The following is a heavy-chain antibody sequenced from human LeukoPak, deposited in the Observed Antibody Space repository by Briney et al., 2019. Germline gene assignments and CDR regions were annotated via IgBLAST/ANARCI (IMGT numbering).Heavy chain of an antibody. CDR2: IYPGGDI. CDR1: ELTVTSNY. V-gene: IGHV3-53*01. D-gene: IGHD2-21*01. Sequence: GGSLRLSCAASELTVTSNYMSWVRQAPGKGLQWVSVIYPGGDIYYADSVKGRFIISRDNSKNTLSLQMNSLTAGDTAVYYCARALYRQHIVVVNAKNYWYFDLWGRGTLVTVSS. CDR3: ARALYRQHIVVVNAKNYWYFDL. J-gene: IGHJ2*01.